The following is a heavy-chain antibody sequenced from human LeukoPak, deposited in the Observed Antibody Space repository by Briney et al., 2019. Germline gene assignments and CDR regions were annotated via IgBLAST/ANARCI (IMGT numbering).Heavy chain of an antibody. CDR3: AKDSSSWYGDAFDI. J-gene: IGHJ3*02. D-gene: IGHD6-13*01. CDR2: ISWNSGSI. CDR1: GFTFDDYA. Sequence: PGGSLRLSCAASGFTFDDYAVHWVRQAPGKGLEWVSGISWNSGSIGYADSVKGRFTISRDNAKNSLYLQMNSLRAEDTALYYCAKDSSSWYGDAFDIWGQGTMVTVSS. V-gene: IGHV3-9*01.